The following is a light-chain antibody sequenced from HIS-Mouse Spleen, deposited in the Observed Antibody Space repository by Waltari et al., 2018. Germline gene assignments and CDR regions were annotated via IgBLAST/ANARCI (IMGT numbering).Light chain of an antibody. Sequence: QSALTQPRSVSGSPGQSVTISCTGTSSDVGGYNYVSWYQQHPGKAPKLMVYVVSKRPSGVLDRFSSSMSGNTASLTISGLQAEDEADYYCCSYAGSYTLVFGGGTKLTVL. CDR2: VVS. V-gene: IGLV2-11*01. CDR1: SSDVGGYNY. CDR3: CSYAGSYTLV. J-gene: IGLJ2*01.